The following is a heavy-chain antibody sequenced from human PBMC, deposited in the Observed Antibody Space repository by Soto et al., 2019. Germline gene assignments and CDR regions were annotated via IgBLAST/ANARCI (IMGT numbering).Heavy chain of an antibody. CDR1: GFTFSNYA. J-gene: IGHJ4*02. CDR2: IGVNRIAT. Sequence: GGSLRLSCAASGFTFSNYAMSWVRQAPGKGLEWVSAIGVNRIATYYADSVKGRFTISRDDSKNTLYLQTDSLRAEDTAVYYCAKDHPPGADWGQGTLVTVSS. V-gene: IGHV3-23*01. CDR3: AKDHPPGAD. D-gene: IGHD3-10*01.